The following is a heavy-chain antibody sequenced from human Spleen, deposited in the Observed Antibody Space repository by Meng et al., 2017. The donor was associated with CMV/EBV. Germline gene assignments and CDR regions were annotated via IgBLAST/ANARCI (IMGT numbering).Heavy chain of an antibody. CDR2: ISWNSRSI. CDR1: GFTFDDHV. J-gene: IGHJ6*02. Sequence: SLKISCAASGFTFDDHVMHWVRQAPGKGLEWVSGISWNSRSIDYADSVKGRFTISRDNAKNSLYLQMNSLRGEDMALYYCARRGHGYGLDVWGQGTTVTVSS. CDR3: ARRGHGYGLDV. V-gene: IGHV3-9*03. D-gene: IGHD3-16*01.